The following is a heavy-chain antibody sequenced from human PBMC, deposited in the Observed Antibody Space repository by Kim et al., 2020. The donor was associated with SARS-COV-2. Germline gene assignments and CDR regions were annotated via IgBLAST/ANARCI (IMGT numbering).Heavy chain of an antibody. Sequence: SVKVSCKASGGTFSSYAISWVRQAPGQGLEWMGGIIPIFGTANYAQKFQGRVTITADESTSTAYMELSSLRSEDTAVYYCAEGGMDSKDTVVTPYYYYGMDVWGQGTTITVSS. J-gene: IGHJ6*02. CDR2: IIPIFGTA. CDR1: GGTFSSYA. D-gene: IGHD2-21*02. CDR3: AEGGMDSKDTVVTPYYYYGMDV. V-gene: IGHV1-69*13.